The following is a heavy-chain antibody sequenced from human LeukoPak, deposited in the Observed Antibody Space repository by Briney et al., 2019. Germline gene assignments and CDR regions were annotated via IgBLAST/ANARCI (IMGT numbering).Heavy chain of an antibody. Sequence: GGSLRLSCAASGFSFRNYWMSWVRQAPGKGLEWVATIREDGSEKYYVDSVKGRFTISRDNAKKSLYLQMNSLRAEDTALYYCADVLDWAYWGQGTLVTVSS. V-gene: IGHV3-7*01. CDR2: IREDGSEK. D-gene: IGHD3/OR15-3a*01. CDR3: ADVLDWAY. CDR1: GFSFRNYW. J-gene: IGHJ4*02.